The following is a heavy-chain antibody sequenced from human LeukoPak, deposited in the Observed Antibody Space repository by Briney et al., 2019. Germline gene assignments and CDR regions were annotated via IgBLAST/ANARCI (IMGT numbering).Heavy chain of an antibody. CDR3: ARRGCSGGSCPRDAFDI. CDR2: IYTSGST. Sequence: PSETLSLTCTVSGGSISSYYWSWIRQPAGKGLEWIGRIYTSGSTNYNPSLKSRVTMSVDTSKNQFSLKLSSVTAADTAVYYCARRGCSGGSCPRDAFDIWGQGTMVTVSS. D-gene: IGHD2-15*01. V-gene: IGHV4-4*07. J-gene: IGHJ3*02. CDR1: GGSISSYY.